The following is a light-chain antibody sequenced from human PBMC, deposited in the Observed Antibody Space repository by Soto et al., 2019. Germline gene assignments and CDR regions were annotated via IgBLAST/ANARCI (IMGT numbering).Light chain of an antibody. J-gene: IGKJ1*01. CDR2: DAY. Sequence: DIQMTQSPSTLSASVGDRVTITCRASQSISSWLAWYQQKPGKAPKLLIYDAYSLESGVPSRFSGSGSGTEFTLTISSLQHDDFATYYCQQYNSYLWTFGQGTKVEIK. CDR3: QQYNSYLWT. CDR1: QSISSW. V-gene: IGKV1-5*01.